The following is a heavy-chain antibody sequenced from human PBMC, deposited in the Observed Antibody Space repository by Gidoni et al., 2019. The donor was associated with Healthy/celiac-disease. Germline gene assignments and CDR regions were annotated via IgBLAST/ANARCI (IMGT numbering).Heavy chain of an antibody. CDR3: ARETLGYCSGGSCYWFDP. D-gene: IGHD2-15*01. CDR1: GGSVSSGSYY. CDR2: IYYSWST. Sequence: QVQLQESGPGLVKPSETLSLTCTVSGGSVSSGSYYWSWIRQPPGKGLEWIGYIYYSWSTNYNPSLKSRVTISVDTSKNQFSLKLSSVTAADTAVYYCARETLGYCSGGSCYWFDPWGQGTLVTVSS. V-gene: IGHV4-61*01. J-gene: IGHJ5*02.